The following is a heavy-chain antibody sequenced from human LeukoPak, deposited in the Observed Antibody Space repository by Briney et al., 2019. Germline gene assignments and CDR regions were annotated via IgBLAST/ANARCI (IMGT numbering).Heavy chain of an antibody. CDR1: GYSFTSYW. CDR3: ARRGYDSSGYRDALDI. J-gene: IGHJ3*02. Sequence: GESLKISCKGSGYSFTSYWIGWVRQMPGKGLEWMGIIYPGDSDATYSPSFQGQVTISADKSISTAYLQWSSLKASDTAIYYCARRGYDSSGYRDALDIWGQGTMVTVSS. D-gene: IGHD3-22*01. CDR2: IYPGDSDA. V-gene: IGHV5-51*01.